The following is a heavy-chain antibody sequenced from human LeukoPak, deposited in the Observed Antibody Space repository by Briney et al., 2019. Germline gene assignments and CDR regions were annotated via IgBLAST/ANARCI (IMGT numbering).Heavy chain of an antibody. Sequence: PGRSLRLSCAASGFTFSSYAMHWVRQAPGKGLEWVAVISYDGSNKYYADSVKGRFTISRDNSKNTLYLQMNSLRAEDTAVYYCARERTPGSGYGVDYWGQGTLVTVSS. CDR3: ARERTPGSGYGVDY. CDR1: GFTFSSYA. D-gene: IGHD6-25*01. J-gene: IGHJ4*02. V-gene: IGHV3-30*04. CDR2: ISYDGSNK.